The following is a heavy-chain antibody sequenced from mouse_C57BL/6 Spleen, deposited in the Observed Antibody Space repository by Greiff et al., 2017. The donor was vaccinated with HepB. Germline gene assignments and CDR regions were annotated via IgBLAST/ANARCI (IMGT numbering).Heavy chain of an antibody. Sequence: QVQLQQPGAELVKPGASVKMSCKASGYTFTSYWITWVKQRPGQGLEWIGDIYPGSGSTNYNEKFKSKATLTVDTSSSTAYMQLSSLTSEDSAVYYCARTVNYYGSSYDYWGQGTTLTVSS. CDR2: IYPGSGST. J-gene: IGHJ2*01. CDR1: GYTFTSYW. V-gene: IGHV1-55*01. D-gene: IGHD1-1*01. CDR3: ARTVNYYGSSYDY.